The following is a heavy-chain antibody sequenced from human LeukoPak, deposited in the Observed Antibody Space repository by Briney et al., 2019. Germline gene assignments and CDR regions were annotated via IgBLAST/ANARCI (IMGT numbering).Heavy chain of an antibody. Sequence: GGSLRLSCAAPGFTFSSYAMHWVRQAPGKGLEWVAVISYDGSNKYYADSVKGRFTISRDNSKNTLYLQMNSLRAEDTAVYYCVRDGGVSGYDLLDYWGQGTLVTVSS. CDR2: ISYDGSNK. D-gene: IGHD5-12*01. CDR3: VRDGGVSGYDLLDY. J-gene: IGHJ4*02. CDR1: GFTFSSYA. V-gene: IGHV3-30*01.